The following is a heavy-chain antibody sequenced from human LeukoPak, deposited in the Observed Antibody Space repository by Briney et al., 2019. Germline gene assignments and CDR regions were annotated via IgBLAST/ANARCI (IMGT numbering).Heavy chain of an antibody. V-gene: IGHV4-30-4*01. Sequence: SETLSLTCTVSGGSISSGDYYWSWIRQPPGKGQEWIGYIYYSGSTYYNPSLKSRVTISVDTSKNQFSLKLSSVTAADTAVYYCARLYSYGYEVVDYWGQGTLVTVSS. J-gene: IGHJ4*02. CDR2: IYYSGST. CDR1: GGSISSGDYY. CDR3: ARLYSYGYEVVDY. D-gene: IGHD5-18*01.